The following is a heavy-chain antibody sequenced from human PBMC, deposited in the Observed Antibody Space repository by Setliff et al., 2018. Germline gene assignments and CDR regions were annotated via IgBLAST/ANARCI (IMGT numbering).Heavy chain of an antibody. J-gene: IGHJ6*03. CDR2: INA. Sequence: ASVKVSCKSSGYTFTSYGINWVRQAPGQGLEWMGWINAYAQKFQGRVTMTIDTSTSTAYVEVRSLTSDDTAVYYCARSPPNRGVGQGHYMDVWGIGTTVTVSS. CDR1: GYTFTSYG. D-gene: IGHD1-26*01. V-gene: IGHV1-18*01. CDR3: ARSPPNRGVGQGHYMDV.